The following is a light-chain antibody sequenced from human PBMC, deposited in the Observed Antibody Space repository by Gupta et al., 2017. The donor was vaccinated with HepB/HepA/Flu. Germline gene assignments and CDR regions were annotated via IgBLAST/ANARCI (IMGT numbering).Light chain of an antibody. V-gene: IGLV1-44*01. Sequence: QSVLTQPPSASVTPGQRVTISCSGSSSNIGSNTVNWYQQLPGTAPKLLIYSNNQRPSGVPDRFSGSKSGTSASLDISGLQSEDEADYYCAAWDDSLNGWVCGGGTKLTVL. CDR2: SNN. CDR3: AAWDDSLNGWV. CDR1: SSNIGSNT. J-gene: IGLJ3*02.